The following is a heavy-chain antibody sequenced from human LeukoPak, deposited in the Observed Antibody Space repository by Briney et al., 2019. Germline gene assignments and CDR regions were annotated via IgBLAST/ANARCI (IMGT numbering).Heavy chain of an antibody. CDR3: ARCSWGYFDY. CDR2: INHSGST. D-gene: IGHD2-15*01. CDR1: GGSFSGYY. Sequence: SETLSLTCAVYGGSFSGYYWSWIRQPPGKGLEWIGEINHSGSTNYNPSLKSRVTISVDTSKNQFSLKLSSVTAADTAVYYCARCSWGYFDYWGQGTLVTVSS. J-gene: IGHJ4*02. V-gene: IGHV4-34*01.